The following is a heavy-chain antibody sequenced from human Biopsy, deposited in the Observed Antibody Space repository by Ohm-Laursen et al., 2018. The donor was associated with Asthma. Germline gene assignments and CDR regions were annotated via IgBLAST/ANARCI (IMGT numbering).Heavy chain of an antibody. Sequence: SQTLSLTCTVSGGSISSGGYYWSWIRQHPGKGLEWIGYIYYSGSSYYNPSLKSRVTISVDTSKNQFSLKLSSVTAADTAVYYCARGPPVDREDWGQGTLVTVSS. CDR2: IYYSGSS. CDR1: GGSISSGGYY. CDR3: ARGPPVDRED. J-gene: IGHJ4*02. V-gene: IGHV4-31*03. D-gene: IGHD5-24*01.